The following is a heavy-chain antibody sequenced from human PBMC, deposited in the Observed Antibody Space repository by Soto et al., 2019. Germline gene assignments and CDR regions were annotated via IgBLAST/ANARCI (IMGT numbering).Heavy chain of an antibody. D-gene: IGHD4-17*01. CDR1: GDSVSSNRGA. V-gene: IGHV6-1*01. Sequence: QVQLQQSGPGLVKPSQTLSLTCDISGDSVSSNRGAWTWITQSPSRGLEWLGRTYYRSKWYNEYGLSVKSRITINADTCKNQSSLQLNSVTPEDAAVYYCARWDHDYGYLDVWGLGTTVTVSS. CDR2: TYYRSKWYN. CDR3: ARWDHDYGYLDV. J-gene: IGHJ6*02.